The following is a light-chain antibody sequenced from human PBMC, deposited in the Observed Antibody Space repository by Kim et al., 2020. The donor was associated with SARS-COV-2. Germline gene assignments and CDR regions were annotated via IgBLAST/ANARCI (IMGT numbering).Light chain of an antibody. J-gene: IGLJ3*02. CDR1: VLAKKY. Sequence: SYELTQPSSVSVSPGQTARITCSGDVLAKKYARWFQQTPGQAPVLVIYKDSERPSGIPERFSGSSSGITVTLTIIGAQVEDEADYYCYSAADNNLRVFGG. CDR3: YSAADNNLRV. CDR2: KDS. V-gene: IGLV3-27*01.